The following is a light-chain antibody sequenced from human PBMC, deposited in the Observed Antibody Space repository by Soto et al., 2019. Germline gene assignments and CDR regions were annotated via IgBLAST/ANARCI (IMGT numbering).Light chain of an antibody. CDR2: GAS. CDR1: QSLSSSL. Sequence: EIVLTQSPGTLSLSPGERATLSCRASQSLSSSLLAWYQQKPGQAPRLLIYGASSRGTGIPDRFSGSGSGTDFSLTISRLEPEDFAVYYCQQYGSSPLTFGGGTKVEIK. CDR3: QQYGSSPLT. V-gene: IGKV3-20*01. J-gene: IGKJ4*01.